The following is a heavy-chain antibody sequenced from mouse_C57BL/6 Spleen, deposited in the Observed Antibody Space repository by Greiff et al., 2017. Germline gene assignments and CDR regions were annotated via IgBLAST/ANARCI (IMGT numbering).Heavy chain of an antibody. CDR1: GYTFTDYE. CDR3: TKGTTVVATNFDY. D-gene: IGHD1-1*01. CDR2: IDPETGGT. Sequence: QVQLKQSGAELVRPGASVTLSCKASGYTFTDYEMHWVKQTPVHGLEWIGAIDPETGGTAYNQKFKGKAILAADKSSSTAYMELRSLTSEDSADYYCTKGTTVVATNFDYWGQGTTLTVSS. J-gene: IGHJ2*01. V-gene: IGHV1-15*01.